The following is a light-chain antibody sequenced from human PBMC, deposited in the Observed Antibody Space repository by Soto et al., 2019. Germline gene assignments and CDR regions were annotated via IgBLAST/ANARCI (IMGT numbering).Light chain of an antibody. V-gene: IGLV1-51*02. Sequence: QSVLTQPPSVSAAPGQMVTISCSGSSSNIGNNYVSWYQQLPGTAPKLLIYENNKRPSGIPDRFSGSKSGTSATLGITGLQTGDEADYYCGTWDSSLSASYVFGTGTKLTVL. CDR2: ENN. CDR3: GTWDSSLSASYV. J-gene: IGLJ1*01. CDR1: SSNIGNNY.